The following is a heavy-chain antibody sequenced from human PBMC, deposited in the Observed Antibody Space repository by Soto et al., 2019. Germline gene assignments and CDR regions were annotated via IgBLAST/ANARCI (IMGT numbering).Heavy chain of an antibody. Sequence: ASVKVSCKVSGCTLTELSMHGGRQAPGKGLEWMGGFDPEDGETIYAQKFQGRLTMTEDTSTDTAYMELSSLRSEDTAVYYCATVAYYYDSSGYFHFDYWGQGTLVTVSS. CDR1: GCTLTELS. CDR3: ATVAYYYDSSGYFHFDY. D-gene: IGHD3-22*01. CDR2: FDPEDGET. V-gene: IGHV1-24*01. J-gene: IGHJ4*02.